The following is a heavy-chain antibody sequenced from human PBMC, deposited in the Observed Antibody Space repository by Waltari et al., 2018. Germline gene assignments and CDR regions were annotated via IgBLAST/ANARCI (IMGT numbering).Heavy chain of an antibody. J-gene: IGHJ6*02. Sequence: EEQLLESGGGLVQPGDSLRLSCAASGFRFSHYWMTWVRQAPGKGLVWVARISNDETSISYVDSVKGRFTISRDNAKNTLYLQMKRLRAEDTADYYCARLAPRTYRSPVPGRHYYYGMDVWGQGTTVTVSS. CDR2: ISNDETSI. CDR1: GFRFSHYW. CDR3: ARLAPRTYRSPVPGRHYYYGMDV. D-gene: IGHD3-10*01. V-gene: IGHV3-74*01.